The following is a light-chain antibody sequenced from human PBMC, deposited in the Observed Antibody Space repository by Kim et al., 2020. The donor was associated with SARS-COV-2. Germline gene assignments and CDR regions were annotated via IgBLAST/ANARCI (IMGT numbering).Light chain of an antibody. CDR2: GKN. CDR1: SLRSYY. Sequence: VALGPKDRITCQGDSLRSYYATWYQQKPGQAPILVIYGKNNRPSGIPDRFSGSSSGNTASLTITGTQAGDEADYYCNSRDSNENVFFGGGTQLTVL. J-gene: IGLJ2*01. CDR3: NSRDSNENVF. V-gene: IGLV3-19*01.